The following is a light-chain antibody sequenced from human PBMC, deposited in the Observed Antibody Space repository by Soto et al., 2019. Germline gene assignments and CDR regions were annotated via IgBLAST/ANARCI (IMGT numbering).Light chain of an antibody. J-gene: IGKJ3*01. CDR2: GAS. CDR1: QSIGSK. CDR3: HQYNKWPLFT. V-gene: IGKV3-15*01. Sequence: ETVLTQSPATFSVSPGERATLSCRASQSIGSKLAWYQQRPGQPPRLLIYGASTRATGVPARFSGSGSGTEFTLTINSLQSEDCALYYCHQYNKWPLFTFGPGTKVDIK.